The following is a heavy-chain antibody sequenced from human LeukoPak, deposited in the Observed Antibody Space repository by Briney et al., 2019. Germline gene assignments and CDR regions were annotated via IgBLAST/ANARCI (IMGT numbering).Heavy chain of an antibody. CDR2: IYSGGST. J-gene: IGHJ4*02. Sequence: GGSLRLSCAASGFTVSSDYISWVRQAPGKGLEWVSLIYSGGSTYYADPVNGRFTVSRDASKNTVYLQMNSLRAEDTAVYYCARHDYLESWGQGTLVTVSS. V-gene: IGHV3-66*04. CDR3: ARHDYLES. CDR1: GFTVSSDY.